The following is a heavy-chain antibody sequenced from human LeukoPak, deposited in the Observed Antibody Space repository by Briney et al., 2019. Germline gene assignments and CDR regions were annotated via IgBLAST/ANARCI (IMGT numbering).Heavy chain of an antibody. J-gene: IGHJ4*02. D-gene: IGHD2-2*01. Sequence: SSVKFSCKASVVTFSSCATSWVRQARGQGLDWSGWIISILGTAIYAPTFQGRVTITADKSTNTAYMELSSQRSEDTAVYYCASWVVPAASGPYFDYWGQGTLVTVSS. V-gene: IGHV1-69*04. CDR2: IISILGTA. CDR3: ASWVVPAASGPYFDY. CDR1: VVTFSSCA.